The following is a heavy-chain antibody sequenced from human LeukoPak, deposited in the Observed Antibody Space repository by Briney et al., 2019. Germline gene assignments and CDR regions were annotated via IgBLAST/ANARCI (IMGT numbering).Heavy chain of an antibody. CDR3: AKDSYYGSGNYDYFDY. J-gene: IGHJ4*02. CDR1: GFTFSSYA. V-gene: IGHV3-23*01. Sequence: PGGSLRLSCAASGFTFSSYAMSWVRQAPGKGLEWVSAVSGSGDGRYYADSVKGRFTISRDNSKNTLYLQMSSLRAEDTAVYYCAKDSYYGSGNYDYFDYWGQGTLVTVSS. CDR2: VSGSGDGR. D-gene: IGHD3-10*01.